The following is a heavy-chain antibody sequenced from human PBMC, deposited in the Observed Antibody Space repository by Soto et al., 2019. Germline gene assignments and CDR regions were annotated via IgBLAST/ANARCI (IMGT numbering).Heavy chain of an antibody. CDR3: ARVVDGYNSYYFDY. CDR1: GGTFSSYT. J-gene: IGHJ4*02. D-gene: IGHD5-12*01. Sequence: QVQLVQSGAEVKKPGSSVKVSCKASGGTFSSYTISWVRQAPGQGLEWMGRIIPILGIANYAQKFQGRVTITADKSTSTAYMELSSLRSEDKAVYYCARVVDGYNSYYFDYWGQGTLVTVSS. CDR2: IIPILGIA. V-gene: IGHV1-69*02.